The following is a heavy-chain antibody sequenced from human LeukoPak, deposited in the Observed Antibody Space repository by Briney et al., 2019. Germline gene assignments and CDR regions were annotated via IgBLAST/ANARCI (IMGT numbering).Heavy chain of an antibody. Sequence: GGSLRLSCAVSGFTFSNNAMSWVRQVPGKGLEWVSGISGGGDSTSYADSVKGRFTISRDNSRNTLYLQMNSLRAEDTAIYYCAKDAPYVDMATMVKACFFDYWGQGTLVTVSS. CDR2: ISGGGDST. D-gene: IGHD5-24*01. J-gene: IGHJ4*02. V-gene: IGHV3-23*01. CDR3: AKDAPYVDMATMVKACFFDY. CDR1: GFTFSNNA.